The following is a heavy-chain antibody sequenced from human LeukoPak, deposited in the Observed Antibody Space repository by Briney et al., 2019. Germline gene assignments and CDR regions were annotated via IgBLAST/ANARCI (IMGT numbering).Heavy chain of an antibody. V-gene: IGHV3-11*01. Sequence: GGSLRLSCAASGFTFSDYYMSWIRQAPGKGLEWVSYISSSGSTICYADSVKGRFTISRDNAKNSLYLQMNSLRAEDTAVYYCARDRSSGWSYGMDVWGQGTTVTVSS. CDR1: GFTFSDYY. CDR2: ISSSGSTI. D-gene: IGHD6-19*01. CDR3: ARDRSSGWSYGMDV. J-gene: IGHJ6*02.